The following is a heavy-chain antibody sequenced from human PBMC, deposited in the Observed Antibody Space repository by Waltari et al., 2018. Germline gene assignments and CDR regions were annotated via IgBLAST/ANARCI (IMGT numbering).Heavy chain of an antibody. D-gene: IGHD3-3*01. CDR3: AKGRVFGVVEY. V-gene: IGHV3-9*01. CDR2: ISWNSGSI. J-gene: IGHJ4*02. CDR1: GFTFDGYA. Sequence: EVQLVESGGGLVQPGRSLRLCCAASGFTFDGYAMHWVRQAPGKGLDWVSGISWNSGSICYADSVKGLFTISRDNAKNSLYLQMNSLRAEDTALYYCAKGRVFGVVEYWGQGTLVTVSS.